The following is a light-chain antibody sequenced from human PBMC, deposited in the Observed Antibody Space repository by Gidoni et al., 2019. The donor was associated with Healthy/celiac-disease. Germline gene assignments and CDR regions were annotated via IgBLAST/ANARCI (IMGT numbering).Light chain of an antibody. J-gene: IGKJ4*01. Sequence: DIQMTQSPSSLSASVGDRVTITCRASQSISSYLNWYQQKPGKAPKLLICAASSLQSGVPSRFSSSGSGTDFTLTISSLQPEDFATYYCQQSYSTLTFGGGTKVEIK. V-gene: IGKV1-39*01. CDR2: AAS. CDR1: QSISSY. CDR3: QQSYSTLT.